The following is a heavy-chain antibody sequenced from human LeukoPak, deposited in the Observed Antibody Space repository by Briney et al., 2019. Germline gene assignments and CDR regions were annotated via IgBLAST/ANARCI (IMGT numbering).Heavy chain of an antibody. Sequence: GESLKIACKASGYTFITYWIGWVRQMPGKGLEWMGIIYPGDSHTRYSPSFQGQVTISADKSITTAYLQWNSLKASDTAMYYCARPDDYGGKPSAFDIWGQGTVVTVSS. CDR1: GYTFITYW. J-gene: IGHJ3*02. CDR3: ARPDDYGGKPSAFDI. CDR2: IYPGDSHT. V-gene: IGHV5-51*01. D-gene: IGHD4-23*01.